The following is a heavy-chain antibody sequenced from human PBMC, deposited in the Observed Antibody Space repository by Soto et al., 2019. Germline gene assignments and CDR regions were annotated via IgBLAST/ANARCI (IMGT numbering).Heavy chain of an antibody. J-gene: IGHJ6*02. CDR1: GFTFSSYE. D-gene: IGHD3-22*01. V-gene: IGHV3-48*03. CDR3: ARDPVPTHPGDYYDSSGYYQAFYGMDV. CDR2: ISGSGSTI. Sequence: PGGSLRLSCAASGFTFSSYEMNWVRQAPGKGLEWVSYISGSGSTIYYADSVKGRFTISRDNAKNSLYLQMNSLRAEDTAVYYCARDPVPTHPGDYYDSSGYYQAFYGMDVWGQGTTVTVSS.